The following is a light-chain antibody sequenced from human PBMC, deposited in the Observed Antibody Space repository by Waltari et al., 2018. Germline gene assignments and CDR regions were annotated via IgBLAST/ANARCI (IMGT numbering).Light chain of an antibody. CDR1: RNDVGHSNF. Sequence: QSALTQPASVSGSPGQSITISCTGTRNDVGHSNFVSWYQHLPGEAPTLIIFDVTQRPSGMSYRFSGSKSGTTASLTISGLQAEDEADYYCAAYTDTGTYVCGDGTKVTVL. CDR3: AAYTDTGTYV. V-gene: IGLV2-14*03. J-gene: IGLJ1*01. CDR2: DVT.